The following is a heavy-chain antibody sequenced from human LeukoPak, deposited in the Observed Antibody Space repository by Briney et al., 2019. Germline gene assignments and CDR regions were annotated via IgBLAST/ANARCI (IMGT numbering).Heavy chain of an antibody. CDR1: GFTFSSYA. CDR2: ISGSGGST. D-gene: IGHD3-10*01. Sequence: GGSLRLSCAASGFTFSSYAMSWVRQAPGKGLEWVSAISGSGGSTYYADSVKGRFTISRDNSKNTLYLQMNSLRAEDTAVYYCATPAPHGSDPSLYYYYMDVWGKGTTVTISS. V-gene: IGHV3-23*01. CDR3: ATPAPHGSDPSLYYYYMDV. J-gene: IGHJ6*03.